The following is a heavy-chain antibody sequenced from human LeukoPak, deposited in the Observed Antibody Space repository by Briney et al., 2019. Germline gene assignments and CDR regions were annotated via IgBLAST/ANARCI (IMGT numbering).Heavy chain of an antibody. V-gene: IGHV4-59*12. CDR1: GGSISSYY. Sequence: PSETLSLTCTVSGGSISSYYWSWIRQPPGKGLEWIGYIYDSGSTNYNPSLKSRVTISVDTSKNQFSLKLSSVTAADTAVYYCARTRDYYDRSGYSNWFDPWGQGTLSPSPQ. CDR2: IYDSGST. D-gene: IGHD3-22*01. J-gene: IGHJ5*02. CDR3: ARTRDYYDRSGYSNWFDP.